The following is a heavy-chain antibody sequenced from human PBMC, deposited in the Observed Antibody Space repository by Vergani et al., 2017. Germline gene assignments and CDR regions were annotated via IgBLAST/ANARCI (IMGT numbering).Heavy chain of an antibody. CDR2: TWYDGNNK. J-gene: IGHJ5*02. D-gene: IGHD1-14*01. CDR1: GFTFNQYG. Sequence: QVQLVESGGGVVQPGRSLRLSCAASGFTFNQYGMHWVRQAPGKGLEWVAVTWYDGNNKQYADSVKGRFTISRDNSKSTMYLQMNSLRDEDTGVYYCARDVRLLYNRFGLWGQGTLVTVSS. V-gene: IGHV3-33*01. CDR3: ARDVRLLYNRFGL.